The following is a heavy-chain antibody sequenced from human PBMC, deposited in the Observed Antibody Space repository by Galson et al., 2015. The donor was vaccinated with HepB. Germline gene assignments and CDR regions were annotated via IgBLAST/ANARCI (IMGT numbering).Heavy chain of an antibody. Sequence: SVKVSCKASGYTFTSYGISWVRQAPGQGLEWMGWISAYNGNTNYAQQLQGRVTMTTDTSTSTAYMELRSLRSDDTAVYYCARDEGPTYYYYGMDVWGQGTTVTVSS. V-gene: IGHV1-18*01. CDR3: ARDEGPTYYYYGMDV. J-gene: IGHJ6*02. CDR2: ISAYNGNT. CDR1: GYTFTSYG.